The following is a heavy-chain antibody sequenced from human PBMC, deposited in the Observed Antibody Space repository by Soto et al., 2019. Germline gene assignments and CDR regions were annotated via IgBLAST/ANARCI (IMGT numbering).Heavy chain of an antibody. CDR2: IIPIFGTA. J-gene: IGHJ4*02. D-gene: IGHD1-7*01. CDR1: GGTFSSYA. CDR3: ASLRDWNYPY. Sequence: ASVKVSCKASGGTFSSYAISWVRQAPGQGLEWMGGIIPIFGTANYAQKFQGRVTITADESTSTAYMELSSLRSEDTAVYYCASLRDWNYPYWGQGTLVTVSS. V-gene: IGHV1-69*13.